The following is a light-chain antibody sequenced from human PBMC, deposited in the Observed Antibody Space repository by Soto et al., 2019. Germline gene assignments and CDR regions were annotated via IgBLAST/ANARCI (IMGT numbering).Light chain of an antibody. Sequence: DIQMTQSPSSLSASVGDSVTITCRASQSISSYLNWYQQKPGEAPNLLIYAASSLQSGVPSRFSGSESGTDFTLTISSLQPEDCAIYFCQQANSFPSTFGQGTRLEIK. V-gene: IGKV1-39*01. CDR2: AAS. CDR3: QQANSFPST. CDR1: QSISSY. J-gene: IGKJ5*01.